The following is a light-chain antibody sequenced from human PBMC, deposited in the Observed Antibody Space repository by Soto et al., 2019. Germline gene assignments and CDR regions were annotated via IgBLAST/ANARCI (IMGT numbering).Light chain of an antibody. CDR2: DAS. J-gene: IGKJ4*01. CDR3: QQSYSTPLT. V-gene: IGKV1-39*01. Sequence: DIQMTQSPSSLSASVGDRVTITCRASQSISTYLNWYQQKPGKSPNLLIYDASTLQSGVPSRFSGSRSGTDFTLTISSLQPEDFATYYCQQSYSTPLTFGGGTKVEIK. CDR1: QSISTY.